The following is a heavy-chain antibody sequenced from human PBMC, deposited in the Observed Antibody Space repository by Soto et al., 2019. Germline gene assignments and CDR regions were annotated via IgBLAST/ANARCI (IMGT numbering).Heavy chain of an antibody. CDR3: ARSQRGRGYSGYDYNSYYYYMDV. Sequence: QVQLVESGGGLVKPGGSLRLSCAASGFTFSDYYMSWIRQAPGKGLEWVAYISSSVSTIYYADSVKGRFTISRDNGKNSLYLQMNRLRAEDTAVYYCARSQRGRGYSGYDYNSYYYYMDVWGKGTTVTVSS. CDR2: ISSSVSTI. V-gene: IGHV3-11*01. CDR1: GFTFSDYY. J-gene: IGHJ6*03. D-gene: IGHD5-12*01.